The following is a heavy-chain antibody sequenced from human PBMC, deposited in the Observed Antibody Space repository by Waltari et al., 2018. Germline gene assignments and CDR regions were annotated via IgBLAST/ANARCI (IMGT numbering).Heavy chain of an antibody. CDR3: ARHGVGQVVQD. CDR2: VFSSGSS. V-gene: IGHV4-59*08. J-gene: IGHJ1*01. CDR1: GGSINGFY. Sequence: QVQLQESGPGLLKPSETLSLTCTVSGGSINGFYWSWIRQTPEEGLEWIAYVFSSGSSGTNPSLRSRVTISADPSKNQISLKLSSVTAGDTAVYFCARHGVGQVVQDWGQGTLVTVSS. D-gene: IGHD1-26*01.